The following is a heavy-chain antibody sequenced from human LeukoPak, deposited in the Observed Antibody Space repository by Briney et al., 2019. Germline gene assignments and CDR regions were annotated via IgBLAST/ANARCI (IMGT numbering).Heavy chain of an antibody. CDR1: GEPFSGYY. D-gene: IGHD3-22*01. CDR2: IDHSGST. J-gene: IGHJ4*02. CDR3: ARLAYYYDSSGLATYYYFDY. V-gene: IGHV4-34*01. Sequence: SETLSLTCAVYGEPFSGYYWSWIRQPPGKGLEWIGEIDHSGSTNYNPSLKSRVTISVDTPKKHFSLKLSSVTAADTAVYYCARLAYYYDSSGLATYYYFDYWGQGTLVTVSS.